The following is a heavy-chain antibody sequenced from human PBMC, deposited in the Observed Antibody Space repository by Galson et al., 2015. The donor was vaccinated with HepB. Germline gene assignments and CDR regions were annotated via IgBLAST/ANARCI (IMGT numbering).Heavy chain of an antibody. J-gene: IGHJ4*02. Sequence: SLRLSCAASGFTFSSYSMNWVRQAPGKGLEWVSYISSSSSTIYYADSVKGRFTISRDNAKNSLYLQMNSLRAEDTAVYYCARSPPWGRWLQLGYYFDYWGQGTLVTVSS. CDR3: ARSPPWGRWLQLGYYFDY. CDR2: ISSSSSTI. D-gene: IGHD5-24*01. V-gene: IGHV3-48*01. CDR1: GFTFSSYS.